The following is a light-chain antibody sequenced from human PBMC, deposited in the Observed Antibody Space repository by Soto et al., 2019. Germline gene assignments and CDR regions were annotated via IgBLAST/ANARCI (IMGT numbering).Light chain of an antibody. V-gene: IGKV1-5*03. CDR2: QAS. CDR3: QQYHSYWT. CDR1: QSLNIW. Sequence: DTQMTQSPSTLSASVGDRVTITCRASQSLNIWLAWYQQKPGRAPKLLIYQASTLASGVPSRFSGSGSGSEFTLTISSLQTDDFSTYYCQQYHSYWTFGQGTKVDI. J-gene: IGKJ1*01.